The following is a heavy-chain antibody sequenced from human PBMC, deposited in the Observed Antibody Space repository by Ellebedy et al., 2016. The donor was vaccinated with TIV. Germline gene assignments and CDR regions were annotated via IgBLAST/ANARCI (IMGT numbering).Heavy chain of an antibody. D-gene: IGHD6-13*01. CDR3: AREILRISDSSNWFDP. Sequence: GGSLRLSXATSGFTFSSYAMHWVRQAPGKGLEWVAVISYDGSNKYYADSVKGRFTISRDNSKNTLYLQMNSLRAEDTAVYYCAREILRISDSSNWFDPWGQGTLVTVSS. CDR2: ISYDGSNK. J-gene: IGHJ5*02. V-gene: IGHV3-30-3*01. CDR1: GFTFSSYA.